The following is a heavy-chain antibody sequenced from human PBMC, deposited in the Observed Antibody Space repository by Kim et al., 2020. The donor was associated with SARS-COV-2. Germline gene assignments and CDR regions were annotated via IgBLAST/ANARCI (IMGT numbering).Heavy chain of an antibody. CDR1: GGSISSSNYF. CDR2: IHYSGAT. Sequence: SETLSLTCTISGGSISSSNYFWDWIRQPPGKGLEWIGSIHYSGATYSNPSLKSRVTISLDTSKNHFSLRLSSVTAADTAVYYCARAGVVATIDHYFDNWGQGTLVTVSS. V-gene: IGHV4-39*07. D-gene: IGHD5-12*01. J-gene: IGHJ4*02. CDR3: ARAGVVATIDHYFDN.